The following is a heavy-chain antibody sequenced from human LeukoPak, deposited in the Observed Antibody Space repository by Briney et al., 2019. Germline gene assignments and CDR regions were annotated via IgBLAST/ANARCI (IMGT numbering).Heavy chain of an antibody. V-gene: IGHV3-23*01. J-gene: IGHJ6*02. Sequence: GGSLRLSCAASGFTFSSYYMTWVRQAPGKGLEWVSTSTGGTTYYADSVRGRFTISRDDSKNTLYLQMNSLRAEDTAVYYCARYCTGNCYSGVDHWGQGTTVTVSS. CDR3: ARYCTGNCYSGVDH. CDR2: STGGTT. D-gene: IGHD2-8*02. CDR1: GFTFSSYY.